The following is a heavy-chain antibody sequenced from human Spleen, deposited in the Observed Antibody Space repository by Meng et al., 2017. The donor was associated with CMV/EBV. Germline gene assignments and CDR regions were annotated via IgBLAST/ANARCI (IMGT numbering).Heavy chain of an antibody. CDR1: GYTFTSYY. CDR3: ARDGYCSSTSCFSWFDP. J-gene: IGHJ5*02. Sequence: ASVKVSCKASGYTFTSYYMHWVRQAPGQGLEWMGIINPSGGSTSYAQKFQGRVTMTRDTSTSTVYMELSSLRSDDTAVYYCARDGYCSSTSCFSWFDPWGQGTLVTVSS. CDR2: INPSGGST. D-gene: IGHD2-2*03. V-gene: IGHV1-46*01.